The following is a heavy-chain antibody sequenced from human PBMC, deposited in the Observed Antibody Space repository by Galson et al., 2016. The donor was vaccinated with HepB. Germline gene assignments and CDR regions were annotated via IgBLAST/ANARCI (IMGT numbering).Heavy chain of an antibody. CDR1: GYKFSNYW. J-gene: IGHJ4*02. CDR3: ARRGDGYKFDN. CDR2: VHPGDSDT. Sequence: QSGAEVKKPGESLKISCQGSGYKFSNYWIAWVRQMPGKGLEWMGVVHPGDSDTIYSPSFQGQVTISADKSFTTAYVQWSSLRASDTAMYYCARRGDGYKFDNWGQGTLVTVSS. V-gene: IGHV5-51*01. D-gene: IGHD5-24*01.